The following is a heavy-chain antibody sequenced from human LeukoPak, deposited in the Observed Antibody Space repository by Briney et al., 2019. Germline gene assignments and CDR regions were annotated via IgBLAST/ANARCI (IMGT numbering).Heavy chain of an antibody. CDR1: GFTFNNYA. J-gene: IGHJ4*02. D-gene: IGHD3-22*01. V-gene: IGHV3-23*01. CDR2: ISGSGPST. CDR3: ARLPTFYYDSSGYHYDY. Sequence: GGSLRLSCVASGFTFNNYAMSWVRQAPGKGLEWVSSISGSGPSTDYTDAVKGRFIISRDKSKNTLHLQMNSLRAEDTALYYCARLPTFYYDSSGYHYDYWGQGALVTVSS.